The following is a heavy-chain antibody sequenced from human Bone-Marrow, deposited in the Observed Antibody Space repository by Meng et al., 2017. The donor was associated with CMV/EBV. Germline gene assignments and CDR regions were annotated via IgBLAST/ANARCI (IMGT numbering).Heavy chain of an antibody. CDR1: GSISSGGYY. CDR2: IYYSGST. D-gene: IGHD3-3*01. J-gene: IGHJ4*02. CDR3: ARVPPDYDFWSGCFDY. Sequence: GSISSGGYYGSWIRRHPGKGLEWIGYIYYSGSTYYNPSLKSRVTISVDTSKNQFSLKLSSVTAADTAVYYCARVPPDYDFWSGCFDYWGQGTLVTVSS. V-gene: IGHV4-31*02.